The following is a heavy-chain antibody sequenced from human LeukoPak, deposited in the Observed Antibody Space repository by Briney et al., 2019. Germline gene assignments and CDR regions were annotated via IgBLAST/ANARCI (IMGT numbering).Heavy chain of an antibody. CDR3: AKNVWDRSGWLIEY. D-gene: IGHD6-19*01. CDR1: GFTFSSYA. Sequence: GGSLRLSCAASGFTFSSYAMHWVRQAPGKGLEWVSAISGSGGSTYYADSVKGRFTISRDNSKNTLFLQMNNLGAEDTAVYYCAKNVWDRSGWLIEYWGQGTRVTVSS. V-gene: IGHV3-23*01. CDR2: ISGSGGST. J-gene: IGHJ4*02.